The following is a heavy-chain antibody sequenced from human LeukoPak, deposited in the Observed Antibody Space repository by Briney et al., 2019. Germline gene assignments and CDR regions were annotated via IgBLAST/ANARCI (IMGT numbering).Heavy chain of an antibody. V-gene: IGHV1-69*13. CDR1: GGTFSRYA. CDR2: IIPIFGIA. D-gene: IGHD3-22*01. J-gene: IGHJ4*02. Sequence: ASVKVSCKASGGTFSRYAISWVRQAPGQGLEWMGGIIPIFGIANYAQKFQGKVTITADESTSTVYMELRSLRSEDTAVYYCARGWDYDSGGRPTAYVYWGQGTLVTVSS. CDR3: ARGWDYDSGGRPTAYVY.